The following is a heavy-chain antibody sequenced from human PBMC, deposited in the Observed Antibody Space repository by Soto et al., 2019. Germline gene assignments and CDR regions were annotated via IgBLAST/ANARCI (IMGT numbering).Heavy chain of an antibody. Sequence: GGSLRLSCTATGFPFRSYSMNWVRQAPGKGLEWVSYVGSRNSETSYADSVKGRFTISRDNAKNSLYLQMDSLRDEDTAVYYCARIRITMVVVAPRAFDVWGQGTMATVSS. D-gene: IGHD3-22*01. CDR2: VGSRNSET. J-gene: IGHJ3*01. V-gene: IGHV3-48*02. CDR1: GFPFRSYS. CDR3: ARIRITMVVVAPRAFDV.